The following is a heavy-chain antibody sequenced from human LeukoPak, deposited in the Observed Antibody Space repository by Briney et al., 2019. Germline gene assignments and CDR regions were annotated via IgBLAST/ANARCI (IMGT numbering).Heavy chain of an antibody. J-gene: IGHJ4*02. D-gene: IGHD3-16*01. CDR1: GYTFTSYY. CDR3: ARDRLGEGAFDY. V-gene: IGHV1-46*01. CDR2: INPSGGST. Sequence: ASVKVSCKASGYTFTSYYMHWVRQAPGQGLEWMGIINPSGGSTSYAQKFQGRVTMTRDMSTSTVYMELSSLRSEDTAVYYCARDRLGEGAFDYWGQGTLVTVSS.